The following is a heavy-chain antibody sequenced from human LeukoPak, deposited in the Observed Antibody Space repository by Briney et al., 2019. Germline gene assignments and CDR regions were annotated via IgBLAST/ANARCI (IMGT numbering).Heavy chain of an antibody. CDR3: ARHATIFGVVIIPPDY. D-gene: IGHD3-3*01. CDR2: IYPGDSDT. J-gene: IGHJ4*02. CDR1: GYSFTNFW. V-gene: IGHV5-51*01. Sequence: GESLKISCKGSGYSFTNFWIGWVRQMPGKGLEWMGIIYPGDSDTRYSPSFQGQVTISADKSISTAYLQWSSLKASDTAMYYCARHATIFGVVIIPPDYWGQGTLVTVSS.